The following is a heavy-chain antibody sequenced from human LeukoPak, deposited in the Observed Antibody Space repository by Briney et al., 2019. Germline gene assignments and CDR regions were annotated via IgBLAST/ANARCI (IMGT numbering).Heavy chain of an antibody. CDR3: ARLSRGYDSSGYYYYFDY. CDR1: GGSISSSSYY. CDR2: IYYSGST. V-gene: IGHV4-39*07. J-gene: IGHJ4*02. D-gene: IGHD3-22*01. Sequence: PSETLSLTCTVSGGSISSSSYYWGWIRQPPGKGLEWIGSIYYSGSTYYNPSLKSRVTISVDTSKNQFSLKLSSVTAADTAVYYCARLSRGYDSSGYYYYFDYWGQGTLVTVSS.